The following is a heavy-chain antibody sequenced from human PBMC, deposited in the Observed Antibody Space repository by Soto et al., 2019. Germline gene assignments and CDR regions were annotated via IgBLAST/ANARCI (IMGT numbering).Heavy chain of an antibody. V-gene: IGHV3-53*01. Sequence: GGTLRHSCAASGFTVSSKYMRWVSQAPGKGLDWVSVIYSGGSTYYADSVKGRFTISRDNSKNTVYLQMNSLKTEDTAVYYCTTDTKCSNGVCYPYYYGLDVWGQGTTVTVSS. CDR1: GFTVSSKY. CDR3: TTDTKCSNGVCYPYYYGLDV. J-gene: IGHJ6*02. D-gene: IGHD2-8*01. CDR2: IYSGGST.